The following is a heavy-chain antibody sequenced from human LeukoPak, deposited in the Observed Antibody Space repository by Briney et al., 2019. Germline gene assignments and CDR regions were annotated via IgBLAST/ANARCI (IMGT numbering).Heavy chain of an antibody. J-gene: IGHJ4*02. CDR1: GFTFSSYV. CDR3: AKGCSGGSCYSFDY. V-gene: IGHV3-23*01. D-gene: IGHD2-15*01. CDR2: ISGSGDGT. Sequence: GGSLRLSCAASGFTFSSYVMSWVRQTPGKGLEWVSAISGSGDGTYYADSVKGRFTISRDNSKNTLYLQMNSLRAEDTAVYYCAKGCSGGSCYSFDYWGQGTLVTVSS.